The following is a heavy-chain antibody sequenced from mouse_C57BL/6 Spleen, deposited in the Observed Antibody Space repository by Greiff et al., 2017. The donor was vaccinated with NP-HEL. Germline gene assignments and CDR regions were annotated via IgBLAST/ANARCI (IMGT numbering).Heavy chain of an antibody. Sequence: VQRVESGAELVRPGTSVKVSCKASGYAFTNYLIEWVKQRPGQGLEWIGVINPGSGGTNYNEKFKGKATLTADKSSSTAYMQLSSLTSEDSAVYFCARGYYGSIYWYFDVWGTGTTVTVSS. J-gene: IGHJ1*03. CDR3: ARGYYGSIYWYFDV. CDR2: INPGSGGT. D-gene: IGHD1-1*01. V-gene: IGHV1-54*01. CDR1: GYAFTNYL.